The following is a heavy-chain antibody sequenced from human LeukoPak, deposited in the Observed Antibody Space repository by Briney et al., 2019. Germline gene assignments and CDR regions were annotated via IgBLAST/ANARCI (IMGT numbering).Heavy chain of an antibody. CDR2: ISGSGGST. V-gene: IGHV3-23*01. D-gene: IGHD2-2*01. Sequence: GGSLRLSCAASGFTFSSYAMSWVRQAPGKGLEWVSAISGSGGSTYYADSVKGRFTISRDNSKNTLYLQMNSLRAEDTAVYYCAKDRDMWGVVPAAMPFDYWGQGTLVTVSS. J-gene: IGHJ4*02. CDR3: AKDRDMWGVVPAAMPFDY. CDR1: GFTFSSYA.